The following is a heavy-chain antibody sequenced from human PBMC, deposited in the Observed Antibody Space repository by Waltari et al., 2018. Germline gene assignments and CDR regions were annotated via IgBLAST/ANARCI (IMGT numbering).Heavy chain of an antibody. CDR3: ARDWGDSYRSYSYYYGVDV. CDR2: IYTTGST. V-gene: IGHV4-61*02. J-gene: IGHJ6*02. CDR1: GGSISRGDPS. Sequence: QVQLHESGPGLVKPSQNLSLTCTVSGGSISRGDPSWRWTRQTAGKGLEWIGRIYTTGSTNYNPSLKSRVTISADTSKNQVYLTLSSVTAADAAVYYCARDWGDSYRSYSYYYGVDVWGQGTTVTVS. D-gene: IGHD7-27*01.